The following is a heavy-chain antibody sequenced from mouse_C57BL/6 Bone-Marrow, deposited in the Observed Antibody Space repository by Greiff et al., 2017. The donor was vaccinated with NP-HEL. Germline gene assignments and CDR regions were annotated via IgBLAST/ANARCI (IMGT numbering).Heavy chain of an antibody. CDR2: INPSNGGT. V-gene: IGHV1-53*01. Sequence: QVQLKESGPELVKPGASVKLSCKASGYTFTSYWMHWVKQRPGQGLEWIGNINPSNGGTNYNEKFKSKATLTVDKSSSTAYMQLSSLTSEDSAVYYCSTTEEKLLRYSHDYWGQGTTLTVSS. CDR1: GYTFTSYW. D-gene: IGHD1-1*01. CDR3: STTEEKLLRYSHDY. J-gene: IGHJ2*01.